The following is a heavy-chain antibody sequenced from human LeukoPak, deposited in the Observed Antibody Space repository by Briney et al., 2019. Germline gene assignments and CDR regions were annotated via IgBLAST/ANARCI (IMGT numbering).Heavy chain of an antibody. CDR2: SGTDGDT. V-gene: IGHV3-23*01. D-gene: IGHD3-22*01. CDR1: GFTFTSAP. CDR3: ATKTPGNYPYDY. Sequence: GGSLRLSCVLSGFTFTSAPMNWVRQAPGKGLEWVSTSGTDGDTYYADSAKGRFTISRDNSKNTVHLQMTSLRVEDTAVYYCATKTPGNYPYDYWGQGTLVIVSP. J-gene: IGHJ4*02.